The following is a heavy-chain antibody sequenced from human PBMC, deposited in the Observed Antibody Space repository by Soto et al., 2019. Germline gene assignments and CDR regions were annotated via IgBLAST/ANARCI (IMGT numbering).Heavy chain of an antibody. CDR2: IYYSGST. CDR1: GGSIRSYC. V-gene: IGHV4-59*08. CDR3: ARGLKYYDFWSGSDV. Sequence: PSETLSLTCTVSGGSIRSYCWTWIRQPPGEGLEWIGYIYYSGSTNYNPSLKSRVTISVDTSKNQFSLKLSSVTAADTAVYYCARGLKYYDFWSGSDVWGQGTTVTVSS. D-gene: IGHD3-3*01. J-gene: IGHJ6*02.